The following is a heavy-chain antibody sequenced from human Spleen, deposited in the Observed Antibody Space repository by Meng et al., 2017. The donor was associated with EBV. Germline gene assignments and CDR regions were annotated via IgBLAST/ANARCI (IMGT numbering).Heavy chain of an antibody. J-gene: IGHJ4*02. CDR1: CGTFNSDA. CDR3: ASESGRGYTPDY. Sequence: VEWGQAGAELKKPGSSVEVSDKTSCGTFNSDAISWVRQAPGQGLEWMGGLIPMLGAPNYAQKFQDRVTIVADKSTSIHYMELSSLRSDDTAMYYCASESGRGYTPDYWGRGTLVTVSS. D-gene: IGHD3-10*01. V-gene: IGHV1-69*06. CDR2: LIPMLGAP.